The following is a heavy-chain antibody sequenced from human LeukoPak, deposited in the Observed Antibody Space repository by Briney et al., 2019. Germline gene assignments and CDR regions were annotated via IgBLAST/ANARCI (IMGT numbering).Heavy chain of an antibody. J-gene: IGHJ3*02. CDR1: GGTFSSYA. D-gene: IGHD1-1*01. Sequence: ASVKVSCKASGGTFSSYAISWVRQAPGQGLEWMGGIIPIFGTANYAQKFQGRVTITADESTSTAYMELSSLRSEDTAVYYCARPGGEELELDDAFDIWGQGTMVTVSS. CDR2: IIPIFGTA. CDR3: ARPGGEELELDDAFDI. V-gene: IGHV1-69*13.